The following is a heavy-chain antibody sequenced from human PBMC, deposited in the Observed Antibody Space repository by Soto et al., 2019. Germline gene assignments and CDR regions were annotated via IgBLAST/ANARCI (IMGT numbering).Heavy chain of an antibody. CDR3: PSPGGAYNWFPP. D-gene: IGHD2-21*01. CDR2: IYHSGTT. V-gene: IGHV4-30-2*01. CDR1: GGSISSGGYS. J-gene: IGHJ5*02. Sequence: QLQLQESGSGLVKPSQTLSLTCAVSGGSISSGGYSWSWIRQPPGKGLEWIGYIYHSGTTYYNPSLKGRVTISVDMPKNQFPLKLSSGPAADPAVYYCPSPGGAYNWFPPWGQGTLVPVSS.